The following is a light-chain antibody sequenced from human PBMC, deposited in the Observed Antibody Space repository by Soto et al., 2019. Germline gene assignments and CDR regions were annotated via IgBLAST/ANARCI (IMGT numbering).Light chain of an antibody. CDR2: EVT. V-gene: IGLV2-14*01. J-gene: IGLJ2*01. Sequence: QSVLTQPASVSGSPGQSITISCTGTSSDVGGYNYVSWYQQHPGKAPKLMIYEVTNRPSGVSDRFSGSKSGNTASLTISGLQAEDEADYYCSSYTSTITLFVVFGGGTKVTVL. CDR3: SSYTSTITLFVV. CDR1: SSDVGGYNY.